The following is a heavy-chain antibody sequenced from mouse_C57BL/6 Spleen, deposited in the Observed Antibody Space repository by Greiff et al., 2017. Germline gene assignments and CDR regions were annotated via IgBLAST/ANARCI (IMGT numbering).Heavy chain of an antibody. V-gene: IGHV1-61*01. J-gene: IGHJ2*01. D-gene: IGHD2-4*01. CDR1: GYTFTSYW. Sequence: QVQLQQSGAELVRPGSSVKLSCKASGYTFTSYWMDWVKQRPGQGLEWIGNIYPSDSETHYNQKFKDKATLTVDKSSSTAYMQLSSLTSEDSAVYYCARGGLRRPPENYFDYWGQGTTLTVSS. CDR3: ARGGLRRPPENYFDY. CDR2: IYPSDSET.